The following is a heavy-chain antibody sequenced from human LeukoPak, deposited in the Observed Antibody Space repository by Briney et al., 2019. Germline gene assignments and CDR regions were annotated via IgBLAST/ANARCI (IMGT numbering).Heavy chain of an antibody. D-gene: IGHD4-17*01. CDR1: GGSISSYN. CDR3: ARDYGDYGGGYFDY. V-gene: IGHV4-4*07. Sequence: SETLSLTCTVSGGSISSYNWSWIRQPAGKGLEWIGRIYSSGSTNYNPSLKSRVTMSIDTSNNHFSLKLTSVTAADTAVYYRARDYGDYGGGYFDYWGQGTLVTVSS. CDR2: IYSSGST. J-gene: IGHJ4*02.